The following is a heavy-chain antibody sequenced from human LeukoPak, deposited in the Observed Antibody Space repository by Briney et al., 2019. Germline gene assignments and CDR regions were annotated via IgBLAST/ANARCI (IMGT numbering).Heavy chain of an antibody. CDR3: AKGGPDYYDSLDY. V-gene: IGHV3-30*18. CDR1: GFTFSSYG. CDR2: ISYDGSNK. Sequence: GGSLRLSCAASGFTFSSYGMHWVRQAPGKGLEWVAVISYDGSNKYYADSVKGRFTISRDNSKNTLYLQMNSLRAEDTAVYYCAKGGPDYYDSLDYWGQGTLVTVSS. D-gene: IGHD3-22*01. J-gene: IGHJ4*02.